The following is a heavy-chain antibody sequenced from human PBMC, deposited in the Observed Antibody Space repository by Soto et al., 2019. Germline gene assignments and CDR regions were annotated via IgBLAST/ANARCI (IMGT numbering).Heavy chain of an antibody. CDR1: GFTFSSYA. CDR2: ISGSGGST. V-gene: IGHV3-23*01. CDR3: AIREGATTDYYYGMDV. J-gene: IGHJ6*02. D-gene: IGHD1-26*01. Sequence: PGGSLRLSCAASGFTFSSYAMSWVRQAPGKGLGWVSAISGSGGSTYYADSVKGRFTISRDNSKNTLYLQMNSLRAEDTAVYYCAIREGATTDYYYGMDVWGQGTTVTVSS.